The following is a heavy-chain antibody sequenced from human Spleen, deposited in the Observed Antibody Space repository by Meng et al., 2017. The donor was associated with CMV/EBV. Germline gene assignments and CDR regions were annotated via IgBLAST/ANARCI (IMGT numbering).Heavy chain of an antibody. CDR1: GFTFSSYW. V-gene: IGHV3-15*01. J-gene: IGHJ6*02. CDR2: IKSKTDGGTT. D-gene: IGHD3-3*01. CDR3: TTVYYDFWSGYYPDGMDV. Sequence: GGSLRLSCVASGFTFSSYWTSWVRQAPGKGLEWVGRIKSKTDGGTTDYAAPVKGRFTISRDDSKNTLYLQMNSLKTEDTAVYYCTTVYYDFWSGYYPDGMDVWGQGTTVTVSS.